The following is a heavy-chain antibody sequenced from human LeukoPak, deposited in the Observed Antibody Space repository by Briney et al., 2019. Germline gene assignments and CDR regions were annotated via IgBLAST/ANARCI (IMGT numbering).Heavy chain of an antibody. CDR3: ATDTSYSWYDTFGEY. Sequence: ASVKVSCKASGYTFTSYGISWVRQAPGQGLEWMGWISASNGNTDYAQKFQGRVTMTTDTSTTTAYMGLRSLRSDDTAVYYCATDTSYSWYDTFGEYWGQGTLVTVSS. CDR1: GYTFTSYG. CDR2: ISASNGNT. J-gene: IGHJ4*02. D-gene: IGHD6-13*01. V-gene: IGHV1-18*01.